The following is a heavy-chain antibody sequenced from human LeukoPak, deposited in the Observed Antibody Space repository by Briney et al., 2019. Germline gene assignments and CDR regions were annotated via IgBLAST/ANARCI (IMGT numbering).Heavy chain of an antibody. CDR2: ISYDGKNK. D-gene: IGHD6-13*01. V-gene: IGHV3-30*03. CDR3: ASHWAQQVVSDY. J-gene: IGHJ4*02. Sequence: GGSLRLSCAASGFTFSSYGMHLVRQAPGKGLEWVAVISYDGKNKYYADAVKGRFTISRDNSKNTLYLQMSSLRPEDTAVYYCASHWAQQVVSDYWGQGTLVTVSS. CDR1: GFTFSSYG.